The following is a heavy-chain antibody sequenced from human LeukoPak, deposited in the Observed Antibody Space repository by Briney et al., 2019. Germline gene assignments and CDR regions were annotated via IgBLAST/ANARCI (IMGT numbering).Heavy chain of an antibody. CDR1: GFTFSTYG. V-gene: IGHV3-30*18. CDR3: AKASNGGSYYGVIIDY. Sequence: PGRSLRLSCAASGFTFSTYGMHWVRQAPGKGLEWVAVISYDGSNKNYTDSVKGRFTISRDNSKNTLYLQMNSLRAEDTAVYYCAKASNGGSYYGVIIDYWGQGTLVTVSS. J-gene: IGHJ4*02. CDR2: ISYDGSNK. D-gene: IGHD1-26*01.